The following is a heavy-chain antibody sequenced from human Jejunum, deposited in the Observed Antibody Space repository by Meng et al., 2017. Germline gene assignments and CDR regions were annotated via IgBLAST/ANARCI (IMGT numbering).Heavy chain of an antibody. CDR2: ISGDGVYI. CDR1: GFTFSSYA. Sequence: GESLKISCTASGFTFSSYAMNWVRQAPGKGLEWVSAISGDGVYIYYTDSVKGRFTFSRDNSKNMLFLQMNSLRAEDTAIYYCAKNFGTGTAFYDYWGQGTLVTVSS. J-gene: IGHJ4*02. CDR3: AKNFGTGTAFYDY. V-gene: IGHV3-23*01. D-gene: IGHD3-10*01.